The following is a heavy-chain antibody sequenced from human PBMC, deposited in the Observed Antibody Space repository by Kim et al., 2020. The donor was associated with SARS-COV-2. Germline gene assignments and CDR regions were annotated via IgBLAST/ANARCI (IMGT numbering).Heavy chain of an antibody. Sequence: GGSLRLSCSASGFTFSSYAMHWVRQAPGKGLEYVSAISSNGGSTYYADSVKGRFTISRDNSKNTLYLQMSSLRAEDTAVYYCVKGGGFDWFDYYYGMDVWGQGTTVTVSS. CDR3: VKGGGFDWFDYYYGMDV. J-gene: IGHJ6*02. CDR1: GFTFSSYA. CDR2: ISSNGGST. D-gene: IGHD3-9*01. V-gene: IGHV3-64D*06.